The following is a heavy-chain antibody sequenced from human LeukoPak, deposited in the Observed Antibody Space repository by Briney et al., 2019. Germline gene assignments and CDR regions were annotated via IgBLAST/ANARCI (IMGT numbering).Heavy chain of an antibody. Sequence: ASVKVSCKASGYTFTGYYMDWVRQAPGQGLEWMGWINPNSGGTNYAQKFQGRVTMTRDTSISTAYMELSRLRSDDTAVYYCARGDSSSSLFWFDPWGQGTLVTVSS. CDR1: GYTFTGYY. J-gene: IGHJ5*02. D-gene: IGHD6-6*01. CDR2: INPNSGGT. V-gene: IGHV1-2*02. CDR3: ARGDSSSSLFWFDP.